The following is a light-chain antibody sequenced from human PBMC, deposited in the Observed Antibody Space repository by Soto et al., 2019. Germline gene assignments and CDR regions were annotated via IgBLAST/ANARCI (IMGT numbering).Light chain of an antibody. V-gene: IGLV1-47*02. CDR1: SSNIGSNY. CDR3: AAWDDSLSGYV. CDR2: SNN. Sequence: SVLTQPPSASGTPGQRVTISCSGSSSNIGSNYVYWYQQLPGTAPKLLIYSNNHRPSGVPDRFSGSKSGTSASLAISGLRSEDEADYYCAAWDDSLSGYVFGTGTKVTVL. J-gene: IGLJ1*01.